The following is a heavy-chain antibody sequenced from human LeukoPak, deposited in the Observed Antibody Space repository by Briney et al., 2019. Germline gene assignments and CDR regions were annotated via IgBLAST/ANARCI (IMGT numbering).Heavy chain of an antibody. CDR3: ARLGRVGATLDY. J-gene: IGHJ4*02. V-gene: IGHV3-48*03. D-gene: IGHD1-26*01. CDR1: GFTFSSYE. CDR2: ISSSGSTI. Sequence: PGGSLGLSCAASGFTFSSYEMNWVRQAPGKGLEWVSYISSSGSTIYYADSVKGRFTISRDNAKNSLYLQMDSLRAEDTAVYYCARLGRVGATLDYWGQGTLVTVSS.